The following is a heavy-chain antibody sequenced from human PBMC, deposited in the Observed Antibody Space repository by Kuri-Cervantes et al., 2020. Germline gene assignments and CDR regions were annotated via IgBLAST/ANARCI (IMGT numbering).Heavy chain of an antibody. CDR3: AKASPDYYYYYYMDV. Sequence: GGSLRLSCAASGFTFSSYAMSWVRQAPGKRLEWVSAISGSGGSTYYADSVKGRFTISRDNSKNTLYLQMNSLRAEDTAVYYCAKASPDYYYYYYMDVWGKGTTVTVSS. J-gene: IGHJ6*03. V-gene: IGHV3-23*01. CDR1: GFTFSSYA. CDR2: ISGSGGST.